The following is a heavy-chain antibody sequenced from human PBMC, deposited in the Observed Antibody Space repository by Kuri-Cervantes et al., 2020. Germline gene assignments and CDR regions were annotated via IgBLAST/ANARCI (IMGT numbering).Heavy chain of an antibody. J-gene: IGHJ3*02. D-gene: IGHD2-15*01. CDR2: IKQDGSEK. CDR3: ATTRAFNI. Sequence: GESLKISCAASGFTFTSYWMSWVRQAPGKGLEWVANIKQDGSEKYYVGSVKGRFAISRDNAKNSLYLQMNSLGAEDTAVYYCATTRAFNIWGQGTMVTVSS. CDR1: GFTFTSYW. V-gene: IGHV3-7*02.